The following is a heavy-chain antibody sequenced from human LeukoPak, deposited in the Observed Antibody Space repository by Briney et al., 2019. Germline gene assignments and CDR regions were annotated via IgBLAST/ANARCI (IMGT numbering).Heavy chain of an antibody. Sequence: SETLSLTCTVSGVSITTYSWTWNRQSAGKGLEWIGVISHSGTTNYNPSLKSRLTMSVDSSKNQYSLMLISVTAADTATYYCARGDGYWGQGILVTVSS. CDR3: ARGDGY. CDR2: ISHSGTT. D-gene: IGHD5-24*01. CDR1: GVSITTYS. J-gene: IGHJ4*02. V-gene: IGHV4-4*09.